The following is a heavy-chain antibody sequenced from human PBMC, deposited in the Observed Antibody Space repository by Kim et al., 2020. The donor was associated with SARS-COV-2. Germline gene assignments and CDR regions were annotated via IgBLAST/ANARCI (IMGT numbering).Heavy chain of an antibody. CDR1: GGSISSGGYS. CDR2: IYYSGST. Sequence: SETLSHTCAVSGGSISSGGYSWSWIRQPPGKGLEWIGYIYYSGSTYYNPSLKSRVTISVDRSKNQFSLKLSSVTAADTAVYYCASSITMIVGRFDYWGQGTLVTVSS. V-gene: IGHV4-30-2*01. D-gene: IGHD3-22*01. J-gene: IGHJ4*02. CDR3: ASSITMIVGRFDY.